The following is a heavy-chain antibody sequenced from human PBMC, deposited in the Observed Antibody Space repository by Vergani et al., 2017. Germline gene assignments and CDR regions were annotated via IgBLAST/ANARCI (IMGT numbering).Heavy chain of an antibody. D-gene: IGHD4-17*01. CDR2: INHSGST. J-gene: IGHJ4*02. CDR3: ASDSGDYLTRDDY. CDR1: GGSFSGYY. Sequence: QVQLQESGPGLVKPSETLSLTCAVYGGSFSGYYWSWIRQPPGKGLEWIGEINHSGSTNYNPSLKSRVTISVDTSKNQFSLKLSSVTAADTAVYYCASDSGDYLTRDDYWGQGTLVTVSS. V-gene: IGHV4-34*01.